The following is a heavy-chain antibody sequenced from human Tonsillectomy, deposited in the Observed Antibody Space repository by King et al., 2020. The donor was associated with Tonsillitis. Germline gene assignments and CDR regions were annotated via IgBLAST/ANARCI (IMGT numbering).Heavy chain of an antibody. CDR2: IYSGGST. D-gene: IGHD2-2*01. J-gene: IGHJ5*02. V-gene: IGHV3-66*01. CDR3: ARDLSSTRSWSGFDP. CDR1: GFTVSSNY. Sequence: VQLVESGGGLVQPGGSLRLSCAASGFTVSSNYMSWVRQAPGKGLEWVSVIYSGGSTYYADSVKGRFTISRDNSKNTLYLQMNSLRAEDTAVYYCARDLSSTRSWSGFDPWGQGTLVTVSS.